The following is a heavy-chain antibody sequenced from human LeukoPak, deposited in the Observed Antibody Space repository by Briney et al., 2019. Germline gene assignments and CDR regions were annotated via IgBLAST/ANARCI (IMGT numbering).Heavy chain of an antibody. J-gene: IGHJ4*02. CDR3: ARAHPRYISDWNGLY. CDR2: ISYDGSNK. CDR1: GFTFSSYA. D-gene: IGHD6-19*01. Sequence: GGSLRLSCAASGFTFSSYAMHWVRQAPGKGLEWVAVISYDGSNKYYADSVKGRFTISRDNSKNTLYLQMNSLRAEDTAIYYCARAHPRYISDWNGLYWGQGTLVTVSS. V-gene: IGHV3-30-3*01.